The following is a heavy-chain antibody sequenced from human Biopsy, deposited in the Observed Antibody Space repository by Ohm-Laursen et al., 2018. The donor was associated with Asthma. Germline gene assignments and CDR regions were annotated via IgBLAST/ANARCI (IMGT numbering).Heavy chain of an antibody. J-gene: IGHJ4*02. CDR2: INPNSGGT. CDR1: GYTFTGYY. CDR3: ARGRHYDFWSGYYIEYFDY. V-gene: IGHV1-2*06. Sequence: SSVKVSCKASGYTFTGYYMHWVRQAPGQGLEWMGRINPNSGGTNYAQKFQGRVTMTRDTSISTAYMELSRLRSDDTAVYYCARGRHYDFWSGYYIEYFDYWGQGTLVTVSS. D-gene: IGHD3-3*01.